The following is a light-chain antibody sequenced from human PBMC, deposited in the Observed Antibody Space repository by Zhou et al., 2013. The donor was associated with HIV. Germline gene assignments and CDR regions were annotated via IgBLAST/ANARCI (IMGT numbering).Light chain of an antibody. J-gene: IGKJ2*01. V-gene: IGKV3-15*01. Sequence: EIVMTQSPATLSVSLGERATLSCRTSQSVASNLAWYQQKPGQAPRLILFGAFTRATGIPARFSGSGSGTEFTLIISSLQPEDFGVYYCQQRSNWPMYTFGQGTKLEIK. CDR2: GAF. CDR3: QQRSNWPMYT. CDR1: QSVASN.